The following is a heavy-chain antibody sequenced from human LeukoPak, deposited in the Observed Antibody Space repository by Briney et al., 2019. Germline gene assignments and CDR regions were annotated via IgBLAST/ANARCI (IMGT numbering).Heavy chain of an antibody. CDR1: GYSINSGYF. D-gene: IGHD1-1*01. J-gene: IGHJ4*02. CDR3: ARVTTELYGRYFDY. V-gene: IGHV4-38-2*01. CDR2: IYHSGST. Sequence: SETLSLTCAVSGYSINSGYFWGWIRPPPGKGLEWIGSIYHSGSTYYNPSLKSRVTISVDTSKNQFSLKLSSVTAADTAVYYCARVTTELYGRYFDYWGQGTLVTVSS.